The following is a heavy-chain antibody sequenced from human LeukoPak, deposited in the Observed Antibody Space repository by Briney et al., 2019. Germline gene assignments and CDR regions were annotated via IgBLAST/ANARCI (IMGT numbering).Heavy chain of an antibody. Sequence: PGGSLRLSCAASGXTFSSYGMHWVRQAPGKGLEWVAVISYDGSNKYYADSVKGRFTISRDNSKNTLYLQMNSLRAEDTAVYYCAKGVHSSGWDAFDIWGQGTMVTVSS. V-gene: IGHV3-30*18. CDR3: AKGVHSSGWDAFDI. CDR2: ISYDGSNK. J-gene: IGHJ3*02. D-gene: IGHD6-19*01. CDR1: GXTFSSYG.